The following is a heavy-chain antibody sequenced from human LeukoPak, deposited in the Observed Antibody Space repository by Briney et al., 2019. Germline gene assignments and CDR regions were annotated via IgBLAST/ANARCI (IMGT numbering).Heavy chain of an antibody. Sequence: SETLSLTCTVSGGSIRSTSYYWGWIRQPPGKGLEWIGSIYYSGNTYYNPSLKSRVTISVDTSKNQFSLKLSSVTAADTAVYYCAKDSTETYYYDSSGYYRGLYYFDYWGQGTLVTVPS. CDR2: IYYSGNT. CDR1: GGSIRSTSYY. D-gene: IGHD3-22*01. V-gene: IGHV4-39*07. J-gene: IGHJ4*02. CDR3: AKDSTETYYYDSSGYYRGLYYFDY.